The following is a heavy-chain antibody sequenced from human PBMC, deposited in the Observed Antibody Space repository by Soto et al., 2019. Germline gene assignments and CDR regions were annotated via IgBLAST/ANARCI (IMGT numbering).Heavy chain of an antibody. CDR2: IYYSGST. D-gene: IGHD3-3*01. J-gene: IGHJ4*02. CDR3: ASLGDFFGVAMGSDY. V-gene: IGHV4-30-4*01. Sequence: QVQLQESGPGLVKPSQTLSLTCTVSGGSISSGDYYWSWIRQPPGKGLEWIGYIYYSGSTYYNPSLKSRVTISVDTSKNQFSLKLSSVTAADTAVYYCASLGDFFGVAMGSDYWGQGTLVTVSS. CDR1: GGSISSGDYY.